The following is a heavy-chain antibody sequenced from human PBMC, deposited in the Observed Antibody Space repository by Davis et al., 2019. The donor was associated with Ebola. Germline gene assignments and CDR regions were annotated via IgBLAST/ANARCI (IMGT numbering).Heavy chain of an antibody. CDR1: GGSISYYY. V-gene: IGHV4-34*01. CDR2: IHHSGGT. CDR3: AKDLYVWGSYRYFDY. D-gene: IGHD3-16*02. Sequence: MPSETLSLTCTVSGGSISYYYWSWILQPPGKGLEWIGEIHHSGGTNYNPSLKSRLTISADTSKNQFSLKLSSVTAADTAVYYCAKDLYVWGSYRYFDYWGQGTLVTVPS. J-gene: IGHJ4*02.